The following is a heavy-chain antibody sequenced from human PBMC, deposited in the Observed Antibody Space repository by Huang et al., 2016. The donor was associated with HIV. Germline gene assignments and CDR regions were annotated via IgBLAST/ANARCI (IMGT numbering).Heavy chain of an antibody. J-gene: IGHJ4*02. Sequence: QVHLVESGGGVVQPGRSLRLSCAASGFTLSTNPIHWVRQGPGQGLEWVAVISHDGSTKFYAESVKGRSAISRDNSKNMVYLQIYRLRVEDTGVYYCAREKGLEDWGQGTLVTVSS. CDR1: GFTLSTNP. CDR3: AREKGLED. V-gene: IGHV3-30*09. CDR2: ISHDGSTK. D-gene: IGHD1-1*01.